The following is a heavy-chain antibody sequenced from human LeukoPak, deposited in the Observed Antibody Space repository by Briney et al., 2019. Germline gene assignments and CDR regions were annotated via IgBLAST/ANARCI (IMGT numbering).Heavy chain of an antibody. CDR2: IWANGINT. CDR1: GFSLSSCG. J-gene: IGHJ3*01. V-gene: IGHV3-33*01. Sequence: GRSLRLSCAASGFSLSSCGMHWVRQAPGKGLEWVAAIWANGINTYYADSVKGRFTFSRDNSKSTLYLQMNSLRAEDTAVYYCARERGPYDAFDVWGQGTLVTVSS. CDR3: ARERGPYDAFDV. D-gene: IGHD3-10*01.